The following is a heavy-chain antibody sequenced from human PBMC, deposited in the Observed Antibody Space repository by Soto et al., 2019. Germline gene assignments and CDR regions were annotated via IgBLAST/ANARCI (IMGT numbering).Heavy chain of an antibody. CDR1: GFTFDDYA. D-gene: IGHD4-17*01. CDR3: AKDLSYGDYVFDP. V-gene: IGHV3-9*01. CDR2: ISWNSGSI. J-gene: IGHJ5*02. Sequence: EVQLVESGGGLVQPGRSLRLSCAASGFTFDDYAMHWVRQAPGKGLEWVSGISWNSGSIGYADSVKGRFTISRDNAKNSLYLQMTSLRAEDTALYYCAKDLSYGDYVFDPWGQGTLVTVSS.